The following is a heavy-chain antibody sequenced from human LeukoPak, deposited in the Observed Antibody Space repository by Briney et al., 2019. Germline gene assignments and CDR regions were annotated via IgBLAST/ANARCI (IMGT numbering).Heavy chain of an antibody. CDR3: ARDRGHSGYDLYDY. V-gene: IGHV3-9*01. CDR1: GFTFDDYA. Sequence: GGSLRLSCAASGFTFDDYAIHWVRQAPGKGLEWVSGLSWDSRRIGYADSVKGRFTISRDTAKDSLYLQMNSLRAEDTAVYYCARDRGHSGYDLYDYWGQGTLVTVSS. CDR2: LSWDSRRI. J-gene: IGHJ4*02. D-gene: IGHD5-12*01.